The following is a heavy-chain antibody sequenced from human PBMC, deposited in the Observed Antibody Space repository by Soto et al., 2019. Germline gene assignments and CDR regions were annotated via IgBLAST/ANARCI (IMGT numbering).Heavy chain of an antibody. Sequence: GGSLRLSCAASGFTFSSYAMSWVRQAPGKGLDWVSAINPSGGSTYYADSVKGRFTISRDNSKNTLFLQMNSVRAEDTAVYYCSKRFCSGGFCYVDYWGRGIMVTVSS. CDR1: GFTFSSYA. V-gene: IGHV3-23*01. CDR2: INPSGGST. J-gene: IGHJ4*02. D-gene: IGHD2-15*01. CDR3: SKRFCSGGFCYVDY.